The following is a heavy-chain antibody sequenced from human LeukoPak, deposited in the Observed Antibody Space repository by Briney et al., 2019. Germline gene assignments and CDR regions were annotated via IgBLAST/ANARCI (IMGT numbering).Heavy chain of an antibody. CDR1: GGSISSSSYY. V-gene: IGHV4-39*07. J-gene: IGHJ4*02. Sequence: SETLSLTCTVSGGSISSSSYYWGWIRQPPWKGLEWIGSIYYSGSTYYNPSLKSRVTISVDTSKNQFSLKLSSVTAADTAVYYCARNWKYYFDYWGQGTLVTVSS. CDR3: ARNWKYYFDY. D-gene: IGHD1-1*01. CDR2: IYYSGST.